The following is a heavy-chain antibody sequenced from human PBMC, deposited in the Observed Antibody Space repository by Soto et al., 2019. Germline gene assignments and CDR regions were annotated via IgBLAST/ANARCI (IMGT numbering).Heavy chain of an antibody. D-gene: IGHD3-10*01. J-gene: IGHJ4*02. CDR2: IYNGGST. Sequence: SETLSLTCTVSGGSISSYCCSWIRQPPGKELEWIGYIYNGGSTNYNPFLKSRVTISLGTSKNQFSLKVSSVTAADTAVYYCARAVPGSYYKFDYWGQGALVTVSS. CDR3: ARAVPGSYYKFDY. V-gene: IGHV4-59*01. CDR1: GGSISSYC.